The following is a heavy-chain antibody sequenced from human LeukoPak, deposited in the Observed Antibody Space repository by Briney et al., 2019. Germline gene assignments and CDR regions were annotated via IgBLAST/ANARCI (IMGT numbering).Heavy chain of an antibody. J-gene: IGHJ5*02. V-gene: IGHV5-51*01. CDR2: IYPGDSDT. CDR3: ARQGGGLWFGDNWFDP. Sequence: GESLKISCKGSGYSFTSYWIVWVRQMPGKGLEWMGIIYPGDSDTRYSPSFQGQVTISADKSISTAYLQWSSLKASDTAMYYCARQGGGLWFGDNWFDPWGQGTLVTVSS. D-gene: IGHD3-10*01. CDR1: GYSFTSYW.